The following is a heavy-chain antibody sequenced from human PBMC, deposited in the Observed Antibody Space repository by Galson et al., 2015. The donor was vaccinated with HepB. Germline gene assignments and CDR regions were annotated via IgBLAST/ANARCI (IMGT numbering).Heavy chain of an antibody. Sequence: SVTVSCKASGGTFSSYAISWVRQAPGQGLEWMGGIIPIFGIANCAQKFQGRVTITADESTSTAYMELSSLRSEDTAVYYCAKRTSDYYYGMDVWGQGTTVTVSS. CDR2: IIPIFGIA. CDR1: GGTFSSYA. D-gene: IGHD1-1*01. V-gene: IGHV1-69*13. J-gene: IGHJ6*02. CDR3: AKRTSDYYYGMDV.